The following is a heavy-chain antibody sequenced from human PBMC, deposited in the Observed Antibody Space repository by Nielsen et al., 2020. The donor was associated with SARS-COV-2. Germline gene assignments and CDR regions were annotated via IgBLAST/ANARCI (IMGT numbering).Heavy chain of an antibody. CDR2: IYHSGST. Sequence: SDYWMSWVRQPPGKGLEWIGEIYHSGSTNYNPSLKSRVTISVDKSKNQFSLKLSSVTAADTAVYYCARTVSSGYYRRDYFDYWGQGTLVTVSS. D-gene: IGHD3-22*01. CDR3: ARTVSSGYYRRDYFDY. CDR1: SDYW. J-gene: IGHJ4*02. V-gene: IGHV4-4*02.